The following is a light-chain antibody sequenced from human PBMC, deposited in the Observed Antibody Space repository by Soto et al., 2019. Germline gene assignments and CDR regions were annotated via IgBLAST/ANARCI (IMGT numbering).Light chain of an antibody. CDR2: AAS. Sequence: DIQMTQSPSSLSASVGDRVTLTCRTSQSISNYLNWYQQKPGKAPNLLIYAASSLQSGVPSRFSGSGSGTDFTLTXXXXXXXXFATYYCQXXXXXXXTFG. CDR1: QSISNY. V-gene: IGKV1-39*01. CDR3: QXXXXXXXT. J-gene: IGKJ1*01.